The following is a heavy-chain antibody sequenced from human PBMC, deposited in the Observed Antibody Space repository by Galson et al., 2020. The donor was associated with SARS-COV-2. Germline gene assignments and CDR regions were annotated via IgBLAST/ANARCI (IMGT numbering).Heavy chain of an antibody. V-gene: IGHV3-23*01. CDR2: FSGSGGVA. CDR3: ARGSLFGELLVPFDY. J-gene: IGHJ4*02. CDR1: GFTFRSYA. D-gene: IGHD3-10*01. Sequence: PGGSLRLSCAASGFTFRSYAMNWVRQAPGKGLEWVSVFSGSGGVAYYTDSVKGRFNVSRDDSKNTLYLQMNSLRAEDTAIYYCARGSLFGELLVPFDYWGQGTLVTVSS.